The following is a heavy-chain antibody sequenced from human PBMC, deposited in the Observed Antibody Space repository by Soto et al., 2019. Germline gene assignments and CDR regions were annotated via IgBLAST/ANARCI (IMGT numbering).Heavy chain of an antibody. J-gene: IGHJ4*02. Sequence: PGGSLRLSCAASGFTFGRYSMNWVRQAPGKGLEWISYISTTSSSIYYADSVKGRFTISRDNAKNSLFLQMNSLRDEDTAVYYCARKGVAFDYWGQGALVTVSS. D-gene: IGHD3-3*01. CDR3: ARKGVAFDY. V-gene: IGHV3-48*02. CDR1: GFTFGRYS. CDR2: ISTTSSSI.